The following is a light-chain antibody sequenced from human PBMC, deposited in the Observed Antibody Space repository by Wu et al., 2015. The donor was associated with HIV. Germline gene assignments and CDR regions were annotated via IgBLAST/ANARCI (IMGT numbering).Light chain of an antibody. CDR3: QQYGSSPET. V-gene: IGKV3-20*01. Sequence: EIVLTQFPATLSLSPGDRATLSCRASQRVSSYLAWYQQKPGQAPRLLIYDASKRATGIPGRFSGSGSGTDFTLTISRLEPEDFAVYYCQQYGSSPETFGQGTKVEIK. CDR2: DAS. J-gene: IGKJ1*01. CDR1: QRVSSY.